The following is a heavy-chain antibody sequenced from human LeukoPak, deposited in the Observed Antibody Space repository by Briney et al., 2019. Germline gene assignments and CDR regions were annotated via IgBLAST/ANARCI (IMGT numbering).Heavy chain of an antibody. Sequence: GGSLRLSCAASGFTFSSYSMNWVRQAPGKGLEWVSSISSSSSYIYYADSVKGRFTISRDNAKNSLYLQMNSLRAEDTAVSYCARGDYDGSGYPAEYFHHWGQGTLVTVSS. CDR1: GFTFSSYS. J-gene: IGHJ1*01. V-gene: IGHV3-21*01. CDR2: ISSSSSYI. D-gene: IGHD3-22*01. CDR3: ARGDYDGSGYPAEYFHH.